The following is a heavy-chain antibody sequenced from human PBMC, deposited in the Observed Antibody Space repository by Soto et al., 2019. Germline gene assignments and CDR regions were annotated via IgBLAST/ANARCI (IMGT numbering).Heavy chain of an antibody. J-gene: IGHJ4*02. CDR1: AFTFRSYA. CDR3: AKDRGYYGSGKNDY. V-gene: IGHV3-23*01. CDR2: ISGSGGST. Sequence: GGSLRLSSATSAFTFRSYAMSCLRHAPGKGLEWVSAISGSGGSTYYADSVKGRFTISRDNSKNTLYLQMNSLRAEDTAVYYCAKDRGYYGSGKNDYWGQGTLVTVSS. D-gene: IGHD3-10*01.